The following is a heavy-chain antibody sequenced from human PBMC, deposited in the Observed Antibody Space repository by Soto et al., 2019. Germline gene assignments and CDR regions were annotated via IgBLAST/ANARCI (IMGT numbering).Heavy chain of an antibody. D-gene: IGHD6-13*01. Sequence: QLQLQESGPGLVKPSETLSLTCTVSGGSISSSSYYWGWIRQPPGKGLEWIGSIYYSGSTYYNPSLKSRVTISVDTPKNQFSLKLSSVTAADTAVYYCARRNILYSGAFDIWGQGTMVTVSS. CDR1: GGSISSSSYY. CDR2: IYYSGST. J-gene: IGHJ3*02. V-gene: IGHV4-39*01. CDR3: ARRNILYSGAFDI.